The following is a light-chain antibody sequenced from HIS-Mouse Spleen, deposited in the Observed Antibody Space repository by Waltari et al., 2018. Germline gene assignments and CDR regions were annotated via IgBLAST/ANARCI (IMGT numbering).Light chain of an antibody. Sequence: DIVMTQSPLSLPVTPGEPASISCRSSQSPLHSNGYNYLDWNLQKQGQSPQLLIYLGSNRASGVPDRFSGSGSGTDFTLKISRVEAEDVGVYYCMQALQTPFTFGPGTKVDIK. J-gene: IGKJ3*01. CDR2: LGS. CDR3: MQALQTPFT. V-gene: IGKV2-28*01. CDR1: QSPLHSNGYNY.